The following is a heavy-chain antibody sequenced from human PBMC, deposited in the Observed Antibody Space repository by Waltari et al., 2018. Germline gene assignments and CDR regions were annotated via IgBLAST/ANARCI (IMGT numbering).Heavy chain of an antibody. CDR2: INTNSGNP. V-gene: IGHV7-4-1*02. Sequence: QVQLVQSGSELKKSGASVKVSCKASGYIFSTYGVNWVRQVPGQGLKWMGWINTNSGNPTYAQDSTGRFLFSLDTSVSTAYLQISNLKTEDTAVYYCARGGGTFSKPEHLDSWGQGTLVTVSS. J-gene: IGHJ4*02. CDR3: ARGGGTFSKPEHLDS. D-gene: IGHD1-1*01. CDR1: GYIFSTYG.